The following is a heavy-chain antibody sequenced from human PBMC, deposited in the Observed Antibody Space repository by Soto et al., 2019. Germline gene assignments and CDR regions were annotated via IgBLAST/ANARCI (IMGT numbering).Heavy chain of an antibody. CDR2: ISAYNGNT. J-gene: IGHJ4*02. CDR1: GYPFTSYG. CDR3: ARDLKVQLWLVSNIDD. D-gene: IGHD5-18*01. V-gene: IGHV1-18*04. Sequence: GASVQVSCKASGYPFTSYGISWVRQAPGQGLEWMGWISAYNGNTNYAQKLQGRVTMTTDTSTSTAYMELRSLRSDDTAVYYCARDLKVQLWLVSNIDDCGQGTMVTVSS.